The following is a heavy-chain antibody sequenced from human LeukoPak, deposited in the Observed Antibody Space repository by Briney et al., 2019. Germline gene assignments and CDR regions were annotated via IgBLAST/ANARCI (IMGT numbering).Heavy chain of an antibody. D-gene: IGHD5-18*01. CDR1: GNSISSGDNY. CDR2: IYYSGST. J-gene: IGHJ4*02. V-gene: IGHV4-61*08. Sequence: SETLSLTCTVSGNSISSGDNYWSWVRQPPGKGLEWIGYIYYSGSTNYNPSLKSRVTISVDTSKNQFSLKLSSVTAADTAVYYCARDSGYSYGFRFDYWGQGTLVTVSS. CDR3: ARDSGYSYGFRFDY.